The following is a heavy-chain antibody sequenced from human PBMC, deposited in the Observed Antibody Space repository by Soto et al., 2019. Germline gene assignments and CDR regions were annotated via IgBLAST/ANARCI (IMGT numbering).Heavy chain of an antibody. D-gene: IGHD5-12*01. Sequence: PSETLSLTCTVSGGSISSYYWSWIRQPPGKGLEWIGYIYYSGSTNYNPSLKSRITISVDTSKNQFSQKLSSVTAADTAVYYCARDGSGYDLGWFDPWGQGTLVTVSS. CDR2: IYYSGST. V-gene: IGHV4-59*01. CDR3: ARDGSGYDLGWFDP. CDR1: GGSISSYY. J-gene: IGHJ5*02.